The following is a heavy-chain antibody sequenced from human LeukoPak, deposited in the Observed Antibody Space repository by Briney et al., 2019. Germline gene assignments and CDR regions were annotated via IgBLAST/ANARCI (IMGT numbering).Heavy chain of an antibody. CDR3: AREPYYHCTGSFEY. V-gene: IGHV3-23*01. CDR1: GFTFTTYA. D-gene: IGHD2-8*02. Sequence: GGSLRLSCAASGFTFTTYAMSWVRQAPGRGLDWVSAINARGYSTYYADSVKGRFTISRDNSKNTLHLQMNSLRADDTAVYYCAREPYYHCTGSFEYWGQGTLVTVSS. CDR2: INARGYST. J-gene: IGHJ4*02.